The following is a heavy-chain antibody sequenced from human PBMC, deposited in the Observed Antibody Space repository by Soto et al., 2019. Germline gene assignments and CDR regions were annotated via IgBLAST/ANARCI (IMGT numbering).Heavy chain of an antibody. V-gene: IGHV3-11*01. J-gene: IGHJ4*02. D-gene: IGHD3-10*01. Sequence: GGSLRLSCAASGFTFSDYYMSWIRQAPGKGLEWVSYISSSGSTIYYADSVKGRFTISRDNAKNSLYLQMNSLRAEDTAVYYCAREWFGELFLRVEYYFDYWGQGTLVTVSS. CDR2: ISSSGSTI. CDR1: GFTFSDYY. CDR3: AREWFGELFLRVEYYFDY.